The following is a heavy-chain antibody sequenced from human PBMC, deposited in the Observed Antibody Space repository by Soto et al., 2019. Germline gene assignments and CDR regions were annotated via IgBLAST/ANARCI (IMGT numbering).Heavy chain of an antibody. D-gene: IGHD1-7*01. V-gene: IGHV1-46*03. J-gene: IGHJ3*02. Sequence: ASVKVSCKASGYTFTSYYIHWVRQAPGQGLEWMGIIIPSGGSTSYAQKFQGRVTMTRDTSTSTVYMELTSLRSEDTAVYYCAKLRGTTTPRGDDALDIWG. CDR3: AKLRGTTTPRGDDALDI. CDR2: IIPSGGST. CDR1: GYTFTSYY.